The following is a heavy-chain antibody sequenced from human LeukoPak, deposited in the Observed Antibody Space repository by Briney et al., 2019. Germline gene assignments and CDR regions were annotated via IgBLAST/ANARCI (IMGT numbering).Heavy chain of an antibody. D-gene: IGHD6-19*01. CDR2: IYYSGST. J-gene: IGHJ4*02. Sequence: PSETLSLTCTVSGGSISSYYWSWIRQPPGKGLEWIGYIYYSGSTNYNPFLKSRVTISVDTSKNQFSLKLSSVTAADTAVYYCARVFSSGWYENYFDYWGQGTLVTVSS. V-gene: IGHV4-59*01. CDR3: ARVFSSGWYENYFDY. CDR1: GGSISSYY.